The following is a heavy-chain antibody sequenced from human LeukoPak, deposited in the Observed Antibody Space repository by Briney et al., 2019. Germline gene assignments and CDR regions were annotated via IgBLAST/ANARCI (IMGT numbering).Heavy chain of an antibody. D-gene: IGHD3-22*01. CDR1: GFTFSSYA. CDR3: ARGHRSTYYYDSSGYSAHYYYYGMDV. CDR2: ISYAGSNK. Sequence: GRSLRLSCAASGFTFSSYAMHWVRQAPGKGLEWVAVISYAGSNKYYADSVKGRFTISRDNSKNTLYLQMNSLRAEDTAVYYCARGHRSTYYYDSSGYSAHYYYYGMDVWGQGTTVTVSS. J-gene: IGHJ6*02. V-gene: IGHV3-30-3*01.